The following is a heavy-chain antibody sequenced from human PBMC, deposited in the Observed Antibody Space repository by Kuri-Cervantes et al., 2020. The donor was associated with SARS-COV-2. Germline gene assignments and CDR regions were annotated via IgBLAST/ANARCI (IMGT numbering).Heavy chain of an antibody. CDR1: GGSISSYY. CDR2: IYTSGST. V-gene: IGHV4-4*07. CDR3: ARGTIGFGDDYFDY. D-gene: IGHD4-17*01. Sequence: SETLSLTCTVSGGSISSYYWSWIRQPAGKGLEWIGRIYTSGSTNYNPSLKSRVTISMDTSKSQFSLKVSSVTAADTAVYYCARGTIGFGDDYFDYWSQGTLVTVSS. J-gene: IGHJ4*02.